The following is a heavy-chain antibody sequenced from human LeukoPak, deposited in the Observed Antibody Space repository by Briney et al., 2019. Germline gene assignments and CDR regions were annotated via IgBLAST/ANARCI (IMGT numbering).Heavy chain of an antibody. Sequence: GGSLRLSCAASGFTVITNDMTWVRQAPGKGLEWVSVLYSDGNTKYADSVQGRFTISRYNSKNTLYLEMNSLSPDDTAVYYCARGVEPLAANTLAYWGQGTLVTVSS. CDR1: GFTVITND. J-gene: IGHJ4*02. CDR3: ARGVEPLAANTLAY. V-gene: IGHV3-53*01. D-gene: IGHD1-14*01. CDR2: LYSDGNT.